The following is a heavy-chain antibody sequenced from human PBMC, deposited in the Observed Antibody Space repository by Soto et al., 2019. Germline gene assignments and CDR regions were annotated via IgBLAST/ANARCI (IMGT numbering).Heavy chain of an antibody. CDR2: IYYSGST. CDR1: GGSISSGDYY. Sequence: SETLSLTCTVSGGSISSGDYYWSWIRQPPGKGLEWIGYIYYSGSTYYNPSLKSRVTISVDTSKNQLSLKLSSVTAADTAVYYCARDAHYYDSSGYYYRLRYYFDHWGQGTLVTVSS. D-gene: IGHD3-22*01. J-gene: IGHJ4*02. CDR3: ARDAHYYDSSGYYYRLRYYFDH. V-gene: IGHV4-30-4*01.